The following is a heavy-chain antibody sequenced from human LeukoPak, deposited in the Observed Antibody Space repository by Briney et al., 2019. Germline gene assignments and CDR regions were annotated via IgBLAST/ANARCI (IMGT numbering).Heavy chain of an antibody. Sequence: SQTLSLTCTVSGGSISSGDYYWSWIRQPPGKGLEWIGYIYYSGSTNYNPSLKSRVTISVDTSKNQFSLKLSSVTAADTAVYYCARFTLGATNWLDPWGQGTLVTVSS. D-gene: IGHD1-26*01. V-gene: IGHV4-30-4*08. CDR2: IYYSGST. CDR1: GGSISSGDYY. J-gene: IGHJ5*02. CDR3: ARFTLGATNWLDP.